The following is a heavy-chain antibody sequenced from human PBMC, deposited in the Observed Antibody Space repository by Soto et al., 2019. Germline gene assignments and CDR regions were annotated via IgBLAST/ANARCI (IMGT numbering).Heavy chain of an antibody. CDR3: ARLEGLATISYYFDF. CDR1: GGSISSDY. CDR2: IYGSGST. Sequence: PSETLSLTCTVSGGSISSDYWNWIRQPPGKGLEWIGYIYGSGSTNYNPSLQSRVTISLDTSKSQFSLKLNSVTAADSAVYFCARLEGLATISYYFDFWGPGALVTVSS. J-gene: IGHJ4*02. V-gene: IGHV4-4*08. D-gene: IGHD3-9*01.